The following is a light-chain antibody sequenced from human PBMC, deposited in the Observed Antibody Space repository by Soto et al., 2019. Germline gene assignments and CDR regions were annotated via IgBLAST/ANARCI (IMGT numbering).Light chain of an antibody. CDR2: VAS. Sequence: AIQLTQSPSSLSASVGDRVTITCRASQGISSALAWYQQKPGRAPRLLIYVASSLESGVPSRFSGSGSGTDFTLTISSLQPEDFATDYGHQFNSYPLTFGGGTKVESK. V-gene: IGKV1-13*02. CDR1: QGISSA. CDR3: HQFNSYPLT. J-gene: IGKJ4*01.